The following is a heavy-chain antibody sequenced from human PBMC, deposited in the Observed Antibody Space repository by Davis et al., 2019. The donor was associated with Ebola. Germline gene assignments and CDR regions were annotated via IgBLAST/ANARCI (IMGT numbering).Heavy chain of an antibody. V-gene: IGHV4-59*01. CDR2: ILYSGST. CDR1: GGSISSYY. J-gene: IGHJ5*02. CDR3: AREERITMIQGVTGWFDP. D-gene: IGHD3-10*01. Sequence: MPSETLSLTCTVSGGSISSYYWSWIRQPPGKGLEWIGYILYSGSTNYNPSLKSRVTISADASKNQFSLKLSSGTAADTAVYYCAREERITMIQGVTGWFDPWGQGTLVTVSS.